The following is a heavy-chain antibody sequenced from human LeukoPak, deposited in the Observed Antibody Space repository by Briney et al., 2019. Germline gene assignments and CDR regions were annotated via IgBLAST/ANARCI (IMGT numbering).Heavy chain of an antibody. V-gene: IGHV3-21*01. J-gene: IGHJ4*02. CDR1: GFNFNSYF. Sequence: GGPLRLSCATSGFNFNSYFMNWVRQAPGKGLEWVSSISSSSSDIYYADSVKGRFTISRDNAKNSLFLQMNSLRAEDTAVYYCGKFAHVDMGRFDYWGQGTLVSVSS. D-gene: IGHD5-24*01. CDR2: ISSSSSDI. CDR3: GKFAHVDMGRFDY.